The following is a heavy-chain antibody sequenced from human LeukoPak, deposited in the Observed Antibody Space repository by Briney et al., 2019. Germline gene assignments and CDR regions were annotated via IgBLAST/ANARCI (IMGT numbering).Heavy chain of an antibody. D-gene: IGHD6-19*01. Sequence: GGSLRLSCAASGFTFSSYAMSWVRQAPGKVREWVSAISGSGGSTFYADSVKGRFTISRHNSKNTLYLQMHSLRADDPAVYYCAPQWLILGAFDSWGSGTLVTVSS. CDR3: APQWLILGAFDS. J-gene: IGHJ4*02. CDR2: ISGSGGST. V-gene: IGHV3-23*01. CDR1: GFTFSSYA.